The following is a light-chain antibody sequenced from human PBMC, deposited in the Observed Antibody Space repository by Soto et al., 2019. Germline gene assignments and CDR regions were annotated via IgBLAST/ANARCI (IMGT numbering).Light chain of an antibody. Sequence: QSVLTQPPSVSGAPGQRVTISCTGSSSNIGAGYDVHWYQQLPGTAPKLLIYGNSNRPSGVPDRFSGSKSGTSASLAITGLLAEDEADYYCRSYDSSLSGSVFGGGTKLTVL. V-gene: IGLV1-40*01. J-gene: IGLJ2*01. CDR2: GNS. CDR3: RSYDSSLSGSV. CDR1: SSNIGAGYD.